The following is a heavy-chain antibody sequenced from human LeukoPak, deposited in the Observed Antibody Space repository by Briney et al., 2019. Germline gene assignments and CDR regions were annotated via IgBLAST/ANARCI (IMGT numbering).Heavy chain of an antibody. CDR2: IYHSGST. D-gene: IGHD1-26*01. J-gene: IGHJ4*02. V-gene: IGHV4-4*02. CDR1: GGSISSSNW. Sequence: SETLSLTCAVSGGSISSSNWWSWVRQPPGKGLEWIGEIYHSGSTNYNPSLKSRVTISVDKSKNQFSLKLSSVTAADTAVYYCASSIVGATTRFDYWGQGTLVTVSS. CDR3: ASSIVGATTRFDY.